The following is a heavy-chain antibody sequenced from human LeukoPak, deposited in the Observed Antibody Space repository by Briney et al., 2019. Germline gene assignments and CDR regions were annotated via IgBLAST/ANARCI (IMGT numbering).Heavy chain of an antibody. CDR2: ISSSGSTI. V-gene: IGHV3-48*03. CDR1: GFTFSSYE. Sequence: GGSLRLSCAASGFTFSSYEMNWVRQAPGKGLEWVSYISSSGSTIYYADSVKGRFTISRDNAKNSLYLQMNSLRAEDTAVYYCARGLRYFDWSPYYYYYTDVWGKGTTVTISS. D-gene: IGHD3-9*01. CDR3: ARGLRYFDWSPYYYYYTDV. J-gene: IGHJ6*03.